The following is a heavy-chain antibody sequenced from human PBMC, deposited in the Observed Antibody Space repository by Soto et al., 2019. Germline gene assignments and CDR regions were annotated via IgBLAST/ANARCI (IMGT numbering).Heavy chain of an antibody. J-gene: IGHJ6*02. D-gene: IGHD3-16*01. Sequence: QVQLLQSGAEVKKPGSSVKVSCKSSRGSLSSYGLSWVRQAPGQGLEWMGRIIPVFGTTDYAENLQGRLTISADESWSNSYIDLSNLKSEDSAIYFCARDYGKFLQPTVDGYHYYGMDVWCQGTTVTVSS. V-gene: IGHV1-69*15. CDR3: ARDYGKFLQPTVDGYHYYGMDV. CDR1: RGSLSSYG. CDR2: IIPVFGTT.